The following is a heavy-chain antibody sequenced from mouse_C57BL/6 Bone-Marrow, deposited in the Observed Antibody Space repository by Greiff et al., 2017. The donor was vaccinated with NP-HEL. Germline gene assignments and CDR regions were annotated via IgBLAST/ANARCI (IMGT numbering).Heavy chain of an antibody. CDR3: ARSRYYYGRVPRAMDY. CDR2: ISYDGSN. J-gene: IGHJ4*01. V-gene: IGHV3-6*01. D-gene: IGHD1-1*01. CDR1: GYSITSGYY. Sequence: EVKLQESGPGLVKPSQSLSLTCSVTGYSITSGYYWNWIRQFPGNKLEWMGYISYDGSNNYNPSLKNRISITRDTSKNQFFLKLNSVTTEDTATYYCARSRYYYGRVPRAMDYWGQGTSVTVSS.